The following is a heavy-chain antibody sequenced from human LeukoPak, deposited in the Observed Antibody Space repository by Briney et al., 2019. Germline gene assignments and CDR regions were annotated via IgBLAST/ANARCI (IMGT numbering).Heavy chain of an antibody. CDR2: ISGSGGST. CDR1: GFTFSSYA. J-gene: IGHJ4*02. D-gene: IGHD3-10*01. CDR3: AKASGSGSYSKYYFDY. Sequence: GGSLRLSCAASGFTFSSYAMSWVRQAPGKGLEWVSAISGSGGSTYYADSVKGRFTISRDNSKNTLYLQMNSLRAEDTAVYYCAKASGSGSYSKYYFDYWGQRTLVTVSS. V-gene: IGHV3-23*01.